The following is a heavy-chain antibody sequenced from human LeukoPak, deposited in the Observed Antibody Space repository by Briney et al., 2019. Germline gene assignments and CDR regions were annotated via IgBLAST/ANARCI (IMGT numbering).Heavy chain of an antibody. J-gene: IGHJ4*02. CDR3: ARVGDHYGDCALIFDY. V-gene: IGHV3-7*03. D-gene: IGHD4-17*01. CDR1: GFTFSSYW. Sequence: PGGSLRLSCAASGFTFSSYWMSWVRQAPGKGLEWVANIKQDGSEKYYVDSVKGRFTISRDNAKNSLYLQMNSLRAEDTAVYYCARVGDHYGDCALIFDYWGQGTLVTVSS. CDR2: IKQDGSEK.